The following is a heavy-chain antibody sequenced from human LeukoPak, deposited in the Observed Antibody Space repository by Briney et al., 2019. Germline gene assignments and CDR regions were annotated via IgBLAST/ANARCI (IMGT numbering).Heavy chain of an antibody. CDR1: GFTFSSYW. Sequence: GGSLRLSCAASGFTFSSYWMHWVRQAPGKGLVWVSRINSGGSTTTYADSVKGRFTISRDNAENTLYLQMNSLRAEDTAVYYCARGYSGSYRVDYWGQGTLVTVSS. CDR2: INSGGSTT. CDR3: ARGYSGSYRVDY. J-gene: IGHJ4*02. V-gene: IGHV3-74*01. D-gene: IGHD1-26*01.